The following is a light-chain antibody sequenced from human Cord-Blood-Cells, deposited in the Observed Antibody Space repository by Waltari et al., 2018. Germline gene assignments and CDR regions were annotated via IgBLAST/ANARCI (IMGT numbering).Light chain of an antibody. Sequence: QSALTQPASVSGSPGQSLTISCTGTSSDGGGYNYVSWYQQHPGKAPKLMIYDVSKRPSGVSNSFSGSKSGNTASLTISGLQAEDEADYYCSSYTSSSTVFGTGTKVTVL. J-gene: IGLJ1*01. CDR2: DVS. CDR3: SSYTSSSTV. V-gene: IGLV2-14*01. CDR1: SSDGGGYNY.